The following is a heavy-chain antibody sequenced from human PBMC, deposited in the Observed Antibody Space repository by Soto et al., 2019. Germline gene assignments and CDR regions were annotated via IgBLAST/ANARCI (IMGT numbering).Heavy chain of an antibody. V-gene: IGHV5-51*01. CDR2: IYPGDSDT. CDR1: AYSFAGYL. D-gene: IGHD3-10*01. CDR3: ARVPGVRGVFDGFNV. J-gene: IGHJ3*01. Sequence: GESLKISCNASAYSFAGYLLGLVRQFPGKGPALMGYIYPGDSDTRYSRSFNGQVTMSADKSISTAYLQWRSLKASETAMYFCARVPGVRGVFDGFNVWGQGTMVTVAS.